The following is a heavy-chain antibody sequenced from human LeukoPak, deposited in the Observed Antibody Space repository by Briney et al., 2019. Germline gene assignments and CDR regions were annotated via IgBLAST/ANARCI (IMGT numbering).Heavy chain of an antibody. D-gene: IGHD3-3*01. J-gene: IGHJ4*02. Sequence: ASETLSLTCTVSGGSISSSSYYWGWIRQPPGKGLEWIGSIYYSGSTYYNPSLKSRVTISVDTSKNQFSLKLSSVTAADTAVYYCARLHYDFWSGLLDYWGQGTLVTVSS. V-gene: IGHV4-39*01. CDR1: GGSISSSSYY. CDR2: IYYSGST. CDR3: ARLHYDFWSGLLDY.